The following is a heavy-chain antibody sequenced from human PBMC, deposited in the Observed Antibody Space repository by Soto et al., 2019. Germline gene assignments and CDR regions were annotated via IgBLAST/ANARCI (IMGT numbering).Heavy chain of an antibody. D-gene: IGHD6-19*01. J-gene: IGHJ3*01. CDR2: IIPMVTVT. CDR3: SIGSWSSDTLDV. V-gene: IGHV1-69*02. Sequence: QVHLIQSGAEVKKPGSSVKVSCKAAGGTFNTYTLIWVRQAPGHGLEWMVRIIPMVTVTNSAQKFQGRLTLTEDKSTGTAFMELTSLRSDDTAVYYCSIGSWSSDTLDVWGQGTMVTVSS. CDR1: GGTFNTYT.